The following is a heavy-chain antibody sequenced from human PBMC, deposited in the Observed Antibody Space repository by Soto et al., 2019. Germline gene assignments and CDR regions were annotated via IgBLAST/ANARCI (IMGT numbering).Heavy chain of an antibody. CDR2: ISYDGSNK. J-gene: IGHJ4*02. V-gene: IGHV3-30-3*01. Sequence: QVQLVESGGGVVQPGRSLRLSCAASGFTFSGYAMHWVRQAPGKGLEWVAVISYDGSNKYYADSVKGRFTISRDNSKNTLYLQMNGLRPEDAAVYYCARDQYVILTGPNYWGQGTLVTVSS. CDR3: ARDQYVILTGPNY. CDR1: GFTFSGYA. D-gene: IGHD3-9*01.